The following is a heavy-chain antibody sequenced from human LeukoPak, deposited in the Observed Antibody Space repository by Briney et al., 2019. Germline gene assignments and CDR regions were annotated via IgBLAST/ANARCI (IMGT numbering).Heavy chain of an antibody. Sequence: NPSETLSLTCTISSGSISSYYWSWIRQPPGKGLEWIGYAYQSGTTSYNPSLKRRVTMSADSSKNQFSLRMTSVTAADTAVYYCARHGGTLGYFDNWGQGTLVTVSS. CDR1: SGSISSYY. CDR3: ARHGGTLGYFDN. V-gene: IGHV4-59*08. D-gene: IGHD1-26*01. J-gene: IGHJ4*02. CDR2: AYQSGTT.